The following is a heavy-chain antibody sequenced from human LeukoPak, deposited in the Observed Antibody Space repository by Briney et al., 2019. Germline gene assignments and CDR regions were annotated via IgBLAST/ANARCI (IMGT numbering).Heavy chain of an antibody. CDR2: IVGDGSST. CDR1: GFNFRMYA. V-gene: IGHV3-23*01. Sequence: GGSLRLSCAASGFNFRMYAMSWVRLAPGKGLEWVSGIVGDGSSTYYADSVKGRFTISKDKSKNAVYMEMNSLRAADTAVYYCAKVDFDYWGQGTLVTVSS. J-gene: IGHJ4*02. CDR3: AKVDFDY.